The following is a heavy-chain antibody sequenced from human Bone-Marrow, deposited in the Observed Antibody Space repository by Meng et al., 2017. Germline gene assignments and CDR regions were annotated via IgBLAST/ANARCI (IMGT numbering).Heavy chain of an antibody. J-gene: IGHJ6*02. V-gene: IGHV3-11*01. D-gene: IGHD1-26*01. CDR2: ISSSGSTI. Sequence: GGSLRLSCAASGFTFSDYYMSWIRQAPGKGLEWVSYISSSGSTIYYADSVKGRFTISRDNAKNSLYLQMNSLRAEDTAVYYCARVESTYDSGSYLFLHIYGMDVWGQGTTVTVSS. CDR3: ARVESTYDSGSYLFLHIYGMDV. CDR1: GFTFSDYY.